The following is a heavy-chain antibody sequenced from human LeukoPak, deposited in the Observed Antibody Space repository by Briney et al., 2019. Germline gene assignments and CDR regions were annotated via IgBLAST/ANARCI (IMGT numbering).Heavy chain of an antibody. J-gene: IGHJ4*02. CDR2: ISGSGGST. D-gene: IGHD3-10*01. CDR1: GFTFSSYA. V-gene: IGHV3-23*01. Sequence: GGSLRLSCAASGFTFSSYAMSWVRQAPGKGLEWVSAISGSGGSTYYADSVKGRFTISRDNSKNTLYLQMNSLRAEDTAVYYCAKTAGYYGSGSYGNYFDYWGQGTLVTVSS. CDR3: AKTAGYYGSGSYGNYFDY.